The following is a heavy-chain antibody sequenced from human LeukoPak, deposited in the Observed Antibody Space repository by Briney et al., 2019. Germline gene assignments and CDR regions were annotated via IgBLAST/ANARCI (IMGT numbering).Heavy chain of an antibody. CDR3: ARVRSPTYYYDSSGYWEVDP. CDR2: IYYSGST. J-gene: IGHJ5*02. V-gene: IGHV4-59*01. D-gene: IGHD3-22*01. Sequence: SETLSLTCTVSGGSMTDFYWSWIRQPPGKGLEWIGYIYYSGSTNYNPSLKSRVTISVDTSKTQFSLRLSSVTAADTAVYYCARVRSPTYYYDSSGYWEVDPWGQGTLVTVSS. CDR1: GGSMTDFY.